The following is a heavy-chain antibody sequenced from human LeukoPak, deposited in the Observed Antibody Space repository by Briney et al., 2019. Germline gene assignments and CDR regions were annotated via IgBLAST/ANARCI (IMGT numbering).Heavy chain of an antibody. Sequence: GRSLRLSCAASGILFGSYGMTWVRQAPGKGLEWVSSIRGSDGGTYYAESVKGRFTISRDNSKNTLFLQMNSLRAEDSALYYCSRDPNGDYVGAFDMWGPGTMVTVSS. V-gene: IGHV3-23*01. CDR2: IRGSDGGT. D-gene: IGHD4-17*01. CDR1: GILFGSYG. CDR3: SRDPNGDYVGAFDM. J-gene: IGHJ3*02.